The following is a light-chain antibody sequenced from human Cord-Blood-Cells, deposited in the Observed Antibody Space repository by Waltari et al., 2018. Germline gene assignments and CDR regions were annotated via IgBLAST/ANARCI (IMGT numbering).Light chain of an antibody. CDR3: QQYGSSPLYT. CDR1: QSVSSSY. Sequence: EIVLTQSPGTLSLSPGAIATLPCRANQSVSSSYLAWYQQKPGQAPRLLIYGASSRATGIPDRFSGSGSGTDFTLTISRLEPEDFAVYYCQQYGSSPLYTFGQGTKLEIK. J-gene: IGKJ2*01. V-gene: IGKV3-20*01. CDR2: GAS.